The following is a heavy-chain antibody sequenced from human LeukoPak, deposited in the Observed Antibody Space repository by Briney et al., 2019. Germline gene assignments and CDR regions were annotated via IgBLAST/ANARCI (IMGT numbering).Heavy chain of an antibody. CDR2: ISSTSGTI. Sequence: PGGSLRLSCAASGFTFSSYSMNWVRQAPGKGLEWVSYISSTSGTIYYADSVKGRFTISRDNAKNSLYLQMNSLRAEDTAVYYCARDWKRYDSSGTWYGMDVWGQGTTVTVSS. J-gene: IGHJ6*02. CDR3: ARDWKRYDSSGTWYGMDV. V-gene: IGHV3-48*04. CDR1: GFTFSSYS. D-gene: IGHD3-22*01.